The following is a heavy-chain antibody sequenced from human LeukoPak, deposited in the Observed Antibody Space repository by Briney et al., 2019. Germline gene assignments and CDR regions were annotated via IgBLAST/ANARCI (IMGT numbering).Heavy chain of an antibody. V-gene: IGHV1-18*01. Sequence: ASVKVSCKASGYTFSNYDITWVRQAPGQGLEWMGWISAYNGNTNYAQKLQVRVTMTTDTSTSTAYMDLRNLRSDDTAVYYCARGYFDWSRHKLTPDFDYWGQGTLVTVSS. CDR2: ISAYNGNT. CDR3: ARGYFDWSRHKLTPDFDY. CDR1: GYTFSNYD. D-gene: IGHD3-9*01. J-gene: IGHJ4*02.